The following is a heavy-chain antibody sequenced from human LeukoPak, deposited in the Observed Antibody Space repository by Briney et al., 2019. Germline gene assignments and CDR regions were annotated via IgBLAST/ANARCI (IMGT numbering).Heavy chain of an antibody. CDR1: GYSISSGYY. CDR3: ASKSAYDFGFDY. CDR2: IYHSGSP. V-gene: IGHV4-38-2*02. J-gene: IGHJ4*02. D-gene: IGHD5-12*01. Sequence: SETLSLTCTVSGYSISSGYYWGWIRQPPGKVLEWIGNIYHSGSPYYNPSLKSRATISKDTPKNQFSLKLSSVTAADTAVYYCASKSAYDFGFDYWGQGALVTVSS.